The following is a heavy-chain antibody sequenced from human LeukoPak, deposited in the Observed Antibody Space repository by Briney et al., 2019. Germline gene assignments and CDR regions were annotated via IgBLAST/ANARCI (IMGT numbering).Heavy chain of an antibody. V-gene: IGHV3-23*01. Sequence: GGSLRLSCAASGFTFSSYAMGWVRHAPGKGLEWVSYISGSGGSTYYADSVKGRFTISRDNSKNTLYLQMNSLRAEDTAVYYCAKGGAAPPPHYYYGMDVWGQGTTVTVSS. J-gene: IGHJ6*02. CDR2: ISGSGGST. CDR3: AKGGAAPPPHYYYGMDV. CDR1: GFTFSSYA. D-gene: IGHD4/OR15-4a*01.